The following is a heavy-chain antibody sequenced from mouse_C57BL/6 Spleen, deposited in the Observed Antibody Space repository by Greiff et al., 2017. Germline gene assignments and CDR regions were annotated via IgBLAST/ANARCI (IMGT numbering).Heavy chain of an antibody. CDR1: GYAFSSYW. V-gene: IGHV1-80*01. CDR3: AMIYYDYAFAY. Sequence: QVQLQQSGAELVKPGASVKISCKASGYAFSSYWMNWVKQRPGKGLEWIGQIYPGDGDTNYNGKFKGKATLTEDKSSSTAYMQLSSLTSEDSAVYFCAMIYYDYAFAYWGQGTLVTVSA. CDR2: IYPGDGDT. J-gene: IGHJ3*01. D-gene: IGHD2-4*01.